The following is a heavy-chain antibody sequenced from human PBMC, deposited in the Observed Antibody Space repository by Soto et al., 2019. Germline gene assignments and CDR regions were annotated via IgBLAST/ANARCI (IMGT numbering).Heavy chain of an antibody. CDR2: IYSGGST. Sequence: EERLVQSGGGLVQPGGSLRLSCAASLFVVSDNYMSWVRQAPGKGLEWVALIYSGGSTDYAESVKGRFTISRDKSKNTLYLQMNSLKAEDTGIYYCATRMTTAPYWGQGTVVTVSS. CDR3: ATRMTTAPY. V-gene: IGHV3-66*01. CDR1: LFVVSDNY. J-gene: IGHJ4*02. D-gene: IGHD4-17*01.